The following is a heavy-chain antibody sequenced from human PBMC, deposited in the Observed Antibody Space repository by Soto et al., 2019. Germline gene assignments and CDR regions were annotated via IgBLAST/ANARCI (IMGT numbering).Heavy chain of an antibody. CDR3: ARDRYYGSGSYNHMDV. Sequence: ASVKVSCKASGYTFTWYSMHCVRQAPGQRLEWMGWINAASGKTQYSQKFQGRVTIARDTSASTAYMELSSLRSEDTAVYYCARDRYYGSGSYNHMDVWGKGTTVTVSS. J-gene: IGHJ6*03. CDR1: GYTFTWYS. V-gene: IGHV1-3*01. D-gene: IGHD3-10*01. CDR2: INAASGKT.